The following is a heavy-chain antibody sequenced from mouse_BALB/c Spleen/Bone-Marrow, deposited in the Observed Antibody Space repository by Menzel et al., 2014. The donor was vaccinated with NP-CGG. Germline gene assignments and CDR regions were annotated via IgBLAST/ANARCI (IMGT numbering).Heavy chain of an antibody. CDR2: IYPGDDDT. Sequence: QVQLKQSGAELVRPGSSVKISCKASGYAFSICWMNWVKQRPGQGLEWIGQIYPGDDDTDYNGKFKGKATLTADRSSSTAYMQLNSLTSEDSAVYFCARGGISIDYWGQGTTLTVSS. J-gene: IGHJ2*01. CDR1: GYAFSICW. CDR3: ARGGISIDY. V-gene: IGHV1-80*01.